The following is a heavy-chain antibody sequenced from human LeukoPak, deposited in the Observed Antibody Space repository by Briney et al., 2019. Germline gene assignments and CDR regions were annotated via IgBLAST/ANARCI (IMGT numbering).Heavy chain of an antibody. CDR2: MNPGSGNT. D-gene: IGHD3-10*01. CDR1: GYTFTSYD. Sequence: ASVKVSCKASGYTFTSYDINWVRQATGQGPEWMGRMNPGSGNTGYPQRFQGRVTMTRDTSINTAYLELSSLTSEDTAVYYCAAHTYYYSSGSFAYWGQGTLVTVSS. J-gene: IGHJ4*02. CDR3: AAHTYYYSSGSFAY. V-gene: IGHV1-8*01.